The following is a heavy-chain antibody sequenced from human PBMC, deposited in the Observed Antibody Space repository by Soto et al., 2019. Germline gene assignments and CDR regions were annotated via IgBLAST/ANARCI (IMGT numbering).Heavy chain of an antibody. Sequence: PSETLSLTCTVSGGSISSYYWSWIRQPTGKGLEWIGYIYYSGSTNYNPSLKSRVTISVDTSKNQFSLKLSSVTAADTAVYYCARLSVGEYSNHSYYFDYWGQGTLVTVSS. CDR3: ARLSVGEYSNHSYYFDY. J-gene: IGHJ4*02. CDR1: GGSISSYY. V-gene: IGHV4-59*08. CDR2: IYYSGST. D-gene: IGHD4-4*01.